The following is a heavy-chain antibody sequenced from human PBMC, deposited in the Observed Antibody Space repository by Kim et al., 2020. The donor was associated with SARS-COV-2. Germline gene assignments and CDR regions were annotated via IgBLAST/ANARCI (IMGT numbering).Heavy chain of an antibody. D-gene: IGHD5-12*01. Sequence: KFQGRVTITRDTSASTAYMELSSLRSEDTAVYYCARMATISSKKTYYFDYWGQGTLVTVSS. V-gene: IGHV1-3*01. CDR3: ARMATISSKKTYYFDY. J-gene: IGHJ4*02.